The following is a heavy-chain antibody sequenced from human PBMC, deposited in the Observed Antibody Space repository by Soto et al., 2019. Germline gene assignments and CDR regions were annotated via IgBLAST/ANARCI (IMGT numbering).Heavy chain of an antibody. CDR1: GGTFSRSS. CDR2: IIPIFGIA. V-gene: IGHV1-69*08. J-gene: IGHJ6*02. D-gene: IGHD2-2*01. Sequence: QVQLVQSGAEVKQTGSSVKVSCKASGGTFSRSSITWVRQAPGHGLEWIGRIIPIFGIASYAQKFQGRVTITADESTSTAYMELSSLRSDDTAVYYCAREDRDRETGLVPAAIDGMDVWGQGTTVTVSS. CDR3: AREDRDRETGLVPAAIDGMDV.